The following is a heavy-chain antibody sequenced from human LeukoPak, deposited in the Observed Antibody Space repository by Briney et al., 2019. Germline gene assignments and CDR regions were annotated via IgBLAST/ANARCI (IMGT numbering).Heavy chain of an antibody. V-gene: IGHV3-7*01. D-gene: IGHD1-14*01. Sequence: GGSLRLSCAASGFTFSGHWMSWARQAPGKGLEWVANINQGGSGKYYVDSVKGRFTISRDNANNLLYLQMNSLRGEDTAVYYCTRDRSRAEDDWGQGTLVTVSS. J-gene: IGHJ4*02. CDR1: GFTFSGHW. CDR3: TRDRSRAEDD. CDR2: INQGGSGK.